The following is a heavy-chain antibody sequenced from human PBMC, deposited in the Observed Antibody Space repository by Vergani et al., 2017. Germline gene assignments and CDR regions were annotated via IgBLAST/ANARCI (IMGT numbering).Heavy chain of an antibody. Sequence: QVQVVQSGAEVKKPGSSVKVSCKASEGIFNDYGFSWVRQAPGQGLEWMGGTIPAFGSINYAQKFQDRVSMIADASTRTVYMELRSLRAEDTAVYYCVSGELYARDHYGVDVWGRGTTVTVSS. J-gene: IGHJ6*02. V-gene: IGHV1-69*12. D-gene: IGHD2-2*01. CDR3: VSGELYARDHYGVDV. CDR2: TIPAFGSI. CDR1: EGIFNDYG.